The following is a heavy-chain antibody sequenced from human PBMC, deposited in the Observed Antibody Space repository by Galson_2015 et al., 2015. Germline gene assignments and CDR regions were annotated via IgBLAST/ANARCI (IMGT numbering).Heavy chain of an antibody. D-gene: IGHD5-12*01. Sequence: SVKVSCKAPGGTFSSYAISWVRQAPGQGLEWMGGIIPIFGTANYAQKFQGRVTITADESTSTAYMELSSLRSEDTAVYYCARGGIGGYDKFGNDAFDIWGQGTMVTVSS. CDR1: GGTFSSYA. CDR3: ARGGIGGYDKFGNDAFDI. V-gene: IGHV1-69*13. J-gene: IGHJ3*02. CDR2: IIPIFGTA.